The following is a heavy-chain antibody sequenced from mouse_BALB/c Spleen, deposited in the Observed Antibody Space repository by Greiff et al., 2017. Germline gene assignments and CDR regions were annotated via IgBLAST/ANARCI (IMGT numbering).Heavy chain of an antibody. V-gene: IGHV1S81*02. Sequence: QVQLKQSGAELVKPGASVKLSCKASGYTFTSYYMYWVKQRPGQGLEWIGEINPSNGGTNFNEKFKSKATLTVDKSSSTAYMQLSSLTSEDSAVYYCTRGDDYDEGVGDYWGQGTSVTVSS. D-gene: IGHD2-4*01. J-gene: IGHJ4*01. CDR1: GYTFTSYY. CDR2: INPSNGGT. CDR3: TRGDDYDEGVGDY.